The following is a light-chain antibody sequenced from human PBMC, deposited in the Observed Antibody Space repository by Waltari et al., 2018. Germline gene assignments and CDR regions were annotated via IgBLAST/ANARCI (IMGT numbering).Light chain of an antibody. Sequence: DIQWIQSLSTLSASVGDRVSITCRASQRISSWLAWYQQKPGKAPKLLIYKESSLESGIPSRFSGSGSGTEFTLTISSLQPDDFATYYCQQYKSYSSVWTFGQGTKVEIK. CDR2: KES. CDR1: QRISSW. CDR3: QQYKSYSSVWT. J-gene: IGKJ1*01. V-gene: IGKV1-5*03.